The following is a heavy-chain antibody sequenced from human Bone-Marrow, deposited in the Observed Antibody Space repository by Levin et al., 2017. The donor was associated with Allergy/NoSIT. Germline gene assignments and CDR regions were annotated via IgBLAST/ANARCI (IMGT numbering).Heavy chain of an antibody. J-gene: IGHJ3*02. CDR1: GGPISSFF. V-gene: IGHV4-59*01. Sequence: SQTLSLTCTVSGGPISSFFWSWVRQPPGKGLEWIGSIYYSGDEDFHPSLKSRLTMSVDRSRRQISLTLSSVTAADTAIYYCAREVPLGADPLDIWGQGTLVTVSS. CDR2: IYYSGDE. CDR3: AREVPLGADPLDI. D-gene: IGHD1-26*01.